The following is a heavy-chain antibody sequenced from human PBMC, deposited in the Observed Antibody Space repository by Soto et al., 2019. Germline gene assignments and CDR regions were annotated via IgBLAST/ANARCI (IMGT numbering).Heavy chain of an antibody. CDR3: ARETVGATTYSDF. D-gene: IGHD1-26*01. Sequence: QVQLQESGPGLVKPSETLSLTCTVSGGSVSSGSYYWSWIRQPPGKGLEWIGYIYYSGSTNYNPSLQSRVTISVDTSKNPFSLKLSSVTAADTAVYYCARETVGATTYSDFWGQGTLVTVSS. CDR2: IYYSGST. J-gene: IGHJ4*02. V-gene: IGHV4-61*01. CDR1: GGSVSSGSYY.